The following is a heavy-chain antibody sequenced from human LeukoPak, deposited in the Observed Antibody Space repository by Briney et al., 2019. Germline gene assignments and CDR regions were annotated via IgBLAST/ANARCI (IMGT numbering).Heavy chain of an antibody. CDR3: AREWLLDY. D-gene: IGHD5-12*01. CDR1: GLTVGSNY. J-gene: IGHJ4*02. V-gene: IGHV3-53*05. Sequence: PGGSLRLSCAASGLTVGSNYMNWLRQAPGKGLEWVSVIYSGGSTYYADSVKGRFTISRDNSKNTLYLQMNSLRAEDTAVYYCAREWLLDYWGQGTLVTVSS. CDR2: IYSGGST.